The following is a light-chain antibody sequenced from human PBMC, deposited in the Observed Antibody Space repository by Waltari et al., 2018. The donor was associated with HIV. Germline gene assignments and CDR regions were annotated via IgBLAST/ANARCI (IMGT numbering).Light chain of an antibody. CDR2: EVT. CDR1: LNDNDY. Sequence: QSALTQPASVSGSPGQSITISCDLNDNDYVSWYQRHPGKAPKVIIYEVTTRPSGLSNRFSGSKSGNTATLTISGLQPEDEADYFCTSYISGTSPVFGRGTRVTVL. V-gene: IGLV2-14*01. J-gene: IGLJ2*01. CDR3: TSYISGTSPV.